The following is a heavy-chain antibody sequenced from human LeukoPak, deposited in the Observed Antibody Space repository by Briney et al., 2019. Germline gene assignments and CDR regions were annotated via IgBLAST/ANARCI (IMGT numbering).Heavy chain of an antibody. Sequence: ASVKVSCKASGYTFTGYYMHWVRQAPGQGLEWMGRINPNSGGTNYAQKFQGRVTMTRDTSISTAYMELSRLRSEDTAVYYCATDPHIAVAGTYVDYWGQGTLVTVSS. J-gene: IGHJ4*02. CDR2: INPNSGGT. CDR3: ATDPHIAVAGTYVDY. V-gene: IGHV1-2*06. D-gene: IGHD6-19*01. CDR1: GYTFTGYY.